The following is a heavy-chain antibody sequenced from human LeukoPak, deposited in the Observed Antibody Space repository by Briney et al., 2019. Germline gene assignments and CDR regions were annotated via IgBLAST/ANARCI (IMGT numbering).Heavy chain of an antibody. V-gene: IGHV4-30-2*01. J-gene: IGHJ4*02. D-gene: IGHD3-10*01. CDR2: INHSGST. CDR3: ARALSFPYYGSGSYYN. CDR1: GGSISSGGYS. Sequence: SETLSLTCAVSGGSISSGGYSWSWIRQPPGKGLEWIGEINHSGSTNYNPSLKSRVTISVDTSKNQFSLKLSSVTAADTAVYYCARALSFPYYGSGSYYNWGQGTLVTVSS.